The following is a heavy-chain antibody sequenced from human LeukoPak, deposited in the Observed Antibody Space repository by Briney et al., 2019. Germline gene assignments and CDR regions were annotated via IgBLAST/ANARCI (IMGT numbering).Heavy chain of an antibody. J-gene: IGHJ3*02. V-gene: IGHV4-34*01. D-gene: IGHD3-9*01. Sequence: PSETLSLTCAVYGGSFSGYYWSWIRQPPGKGLEWIGEINHSGSTNYNPSLKSRVTISVDTSKNQFSLKLSPVTAADTAVYYCARGVPANYDILTGYYMHDAFDIWSQGTMVTVSS. CDR2: INHSGST. CDR3: ARGVPANYDILTGYYMHDAFDI. CDR1: GGSFSGYY.